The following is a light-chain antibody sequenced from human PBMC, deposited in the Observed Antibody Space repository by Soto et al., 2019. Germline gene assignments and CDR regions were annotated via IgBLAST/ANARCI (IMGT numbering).Light chain of an antibody. CDR2: GNS. Sequence: QAVVTQPPSVSGAPGQRVTLSCTGSTSNIGAGYDVHWYQHLPGTAPKLLIYGNSNRPSGVPDRFSGSKSGTSASLAITGLQAEDDADYYCQSYDNSLSGWVFGGGTKLTVL. V-gene: IGLV1-40*01. CDR1: TSNIGAGYD. J-gene: IGLJ3*02. CDR3: QSYDNSLSGWV.